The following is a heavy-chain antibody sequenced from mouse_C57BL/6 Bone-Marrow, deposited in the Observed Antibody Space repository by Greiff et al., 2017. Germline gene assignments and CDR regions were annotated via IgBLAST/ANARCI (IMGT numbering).Heavy chain of an antibody. J-gene: IGHJ2*01. D-gene: IGHD1-1*01. CDR3: ARGYGSDY. V-gene: IGHV5-4*01. CDR2: ISDGGSYT. Sequence: EVHLVESGGGLVKPGGSLKLSCAASGFTFSSYAMSWVRQTPEKRLEWVATISDGGSYTYYPDNVKGRFTISRDNAKNNLYLQMSHLKSEDTAMYYCARGYGSDYWGQGTTLTVSS. CDR1: GFTFSSYA.